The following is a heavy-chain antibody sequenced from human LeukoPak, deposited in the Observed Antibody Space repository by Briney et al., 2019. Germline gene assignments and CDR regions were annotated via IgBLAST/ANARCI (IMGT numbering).Heavy chain of an antibody. CDR2: ITGSGGST. J-gene: IGHJ4*02. Sequence: GGSLRLSCAASGFTFSSNAMSWVRQAPGKGLEWVSYITGSGGSTLYADSVKGRFTVSRDNSKNTLYPQMNSLRAEGTAVYYCAKGLSVASSFFDYWGQGTLVTVSS. CDR1: GFTFSSNA. CDR3: AKGLSVASSFFDY. D-gene: IGHD2-15*01. V-gene: IGHV3-23*01.